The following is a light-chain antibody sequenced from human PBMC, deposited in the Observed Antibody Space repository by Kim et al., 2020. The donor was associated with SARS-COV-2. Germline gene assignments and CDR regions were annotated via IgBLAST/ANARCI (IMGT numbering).Light chain of an antibody. CDR2: GKN. CDR1: SLRSYY. V-gene: IGLV3-19*01. CDR3: NSRDSNDNVV. Sequence: VALGQTVRITSQGDSLRSYYATWYQQKQGQAPIVVIYGKNNRPSGIPDRFSGSSSGNTASLTITGTQAGDEADYYCNSRDSNDNVVFGGGTKLTVL. J-gene: IGLJ2*01.